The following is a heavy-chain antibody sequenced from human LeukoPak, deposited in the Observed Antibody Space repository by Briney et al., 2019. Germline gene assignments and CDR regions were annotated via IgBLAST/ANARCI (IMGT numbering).Heavy chain of an antibody. V-gene: IGHV3-15*01. J-gene: IGHJ4*02. Sequence: GGSLRLSCAASGFTFSNAWMSWVRQAPGKGLEWVGRIRSKTDGGTTDYAAPVKGRFAISRDDSKNTLYLQMNSLKTGDTAVYYCTTARNMVRGVIPLDYWGQGTLVTVSS. CDR1: GFTFSNAW. D-gene: IGHD3-10*01. CDR2: IRSKTDGGTT. CDR3: TTARNMVRGVIPLDY.